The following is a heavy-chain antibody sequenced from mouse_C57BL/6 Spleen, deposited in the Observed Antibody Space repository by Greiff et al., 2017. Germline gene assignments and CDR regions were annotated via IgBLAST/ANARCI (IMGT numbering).Heavy chain of an antibody. D-gene: IGHD3-2*02. V-gene: IGHV1-69*01. Sequence: QVQLQQPGAELVMPGASVKLSCKASGYTFTSYWMHWVKQRPGQGLEWIGEIDPSDSYTNYNQKFKGKFTLTVDTASSTAYMQLSSLTSEDSAVYYCARMEAAQALYAMDYWGQGTSVTVSS. CDR2: IDPSDSYT. CDR3: ARMEAAQALYAMDY. CDR1: GYTFTSYW. J-gene: IGHJ4*01.